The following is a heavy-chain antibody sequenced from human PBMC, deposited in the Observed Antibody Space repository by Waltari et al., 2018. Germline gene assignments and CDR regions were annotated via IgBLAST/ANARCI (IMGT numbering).Heavy chain of an antibody. CDR3: TTLDAPWGG. Sequence: EVQMVDSGGGSMKTGDYVRLSRVAPGCRFPPAWLTWVAQAPGKWLEWVGRIKSQKDGATTDFAASVRGRFSISRDDSQNMVFLQMNSLRTEDTALYYCTTLDAPWGGWGHGTLVTVSS. CDR1: GCRFPPAW. D-gene: IGHD7-27*01. V-gene: IGHV3-15*01. J-gene: IGHJ4*01. CDR2: IKSQKDGATT.